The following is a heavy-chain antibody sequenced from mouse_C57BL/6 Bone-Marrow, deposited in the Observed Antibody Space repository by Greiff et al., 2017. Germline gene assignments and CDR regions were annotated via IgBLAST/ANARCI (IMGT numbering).Heavy chain of an antibody. D-gene: IGHD2-3*01. CDR2: IYPGSGST. V-gene: IGHV1-55*01. J-gene: IGHJ3*01. CDR1: GYTFTSYW. CDR3: ATDGYYVWFAD. Sequence: VKLQQPGAELVKPGASVKMSCKASGYTFTSYWITWVKPRPGQGLEWIGDIYPGSGSTNYNEKFKSKATLTVDTSSRTAYLQLSSLTSEDSAVYYCATDGYYVWFADWGQGTLVTVSA.